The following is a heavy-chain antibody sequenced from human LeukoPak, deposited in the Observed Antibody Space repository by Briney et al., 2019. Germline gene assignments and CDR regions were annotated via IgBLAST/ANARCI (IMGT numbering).Heavy chain of an antibody. V-gene: IGHV3-21*01. J-gene: IGHJ4*02. Sequence: GGSLRLSCAASGFTFSSYSMNWVRQAPGKGLEWVSSISSSSSYIYYADSVKGRFTISRDNAKNSLYLQMNSLRAEDTAVYYCARDRAHTTGTTHFDYWGQGTLVTVSS. CDR1: GFTFSSYS. D-gene: IGHD1-1*01. CDR3: ARDRAHTTGTTHFDY. CDR2: ISSSSSYI.